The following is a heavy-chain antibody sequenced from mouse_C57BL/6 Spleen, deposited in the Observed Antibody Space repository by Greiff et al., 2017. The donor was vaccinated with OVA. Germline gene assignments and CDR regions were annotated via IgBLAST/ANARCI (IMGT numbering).Heavy chain of an antibody. CDR3: ARGDYYGSSYGGFAY. V-gene: IGHV5-4*01. CDR2: ISDGGSYT. D-gene: IGHD1-1*01. J-gene: IGHJ3*01. Sequence: EVQLVESGGGLVKPGGSLKLSCAASGFTFSSYAMSWVRQTPEKRLEWVATISDGGSYTYYPDNVKGRFTISRDNAKNNLYLQMSHLKSEDTAMYYCARGDYYGSSYGGFAYWGQGTLVTVSA. CDR1: GFTFSSYA.